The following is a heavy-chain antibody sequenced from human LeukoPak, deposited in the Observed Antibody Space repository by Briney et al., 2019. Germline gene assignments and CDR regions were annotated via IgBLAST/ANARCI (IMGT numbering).Heavy chain of an antibody. CDR1: GFIFRNYW. V-gene: IGHV3-74*01. J-gene: IGHJ4*02. Sequence: GGSLRLSCAASGFIFRNYWTHWVRQAPGKGLVWVARINPNGITTTYTDSVKGRFTISRDNAKNTLYLQMNSLRAEDTAVYYCARDFAGDRDYWGQGTLVTVSS. CDR3: ARDFAGDRDY. CDR2: INPNGITT. D-gene: IGHD4-17*01.